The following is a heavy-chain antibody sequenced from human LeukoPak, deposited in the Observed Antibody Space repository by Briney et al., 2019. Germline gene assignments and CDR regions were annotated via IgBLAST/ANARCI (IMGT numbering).Heavy chain of an antibody. CDR2: ISGSGGST. CDR1: GFTFSSYA. V-gene: IGHV3-23*01. J-gene: IGHJ4*02. CDR3: AKETILWDYGSGSPFDY. D-gene: IGHD3-10*01. Sequence: GGSLRLSCAASGFTFSSYAMSWVRQAPGKGLEWVSVISGSGGSTFYADSVKGWFTISRDNSKNTLHLQMNSLRAEDTAVFYCAKETILWDYGSGSPFDYWGQGTLVTVSS.